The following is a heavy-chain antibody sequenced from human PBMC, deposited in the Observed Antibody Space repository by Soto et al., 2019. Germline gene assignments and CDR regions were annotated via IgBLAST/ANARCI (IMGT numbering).Heavy chain of an antibody. V-gene: IGHV1-69*12. Sequence: QVQLVQSGAEVKKPGSSVKVSCKASGGTFSSYAISWVRQAPGQGLEWMGGIIPIFGSANYAQKFQGKVTITADESTSTAYMVLSSVRSEDTAVYYCARDPHYGDPPDLWGRGTLVTVSS. D-gene: IGHD4-17*01. CDR2: IIPIFGSA. CDR3: ARDPHYGDPPDL. CDR1: GGTFSSYA. J-gene: IGHJ2*01.